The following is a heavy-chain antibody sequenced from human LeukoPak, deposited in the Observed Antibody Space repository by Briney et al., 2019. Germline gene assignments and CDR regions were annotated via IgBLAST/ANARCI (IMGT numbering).Heavy chain of an antibody. CDR3: VRDMGFWSGVFDY. Sequence: SETLSLTCTVSGGSISSSSYYWGWIRQPPGKGLEWIGSIYYSGSTYYNPSLKSRVTISVDTSKNQFSLKLSSVTAADTAVYYCVRDMGFWSGVFDYWGQGTLVTVSS. V-gene: IGHV4-39*02. CDR2: IYYSGST. J-gene: IGHJ4*02. D-gene: IGHD3-3*01. CDR1: GGSISSSSYY.